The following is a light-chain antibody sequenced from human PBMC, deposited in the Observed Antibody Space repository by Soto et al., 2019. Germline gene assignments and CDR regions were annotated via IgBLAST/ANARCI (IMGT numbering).Light chain of an antibody. CDR2: AAS. CDR3: QQTYGAPPWT. Sequence: DIQMTQSPSSLSASVGDRVTITCRASQSISIYLHWYQQKPGKAPKLLIYAASILQSGVPSRFTGSGSGTDFTLTISSLQPEDFATYYCQQTYGAPPWTFGRGTKVDIK. V-gene: IGKV1-39*01. CDR1: QSISIY. J-gene: IGKJ1*01.